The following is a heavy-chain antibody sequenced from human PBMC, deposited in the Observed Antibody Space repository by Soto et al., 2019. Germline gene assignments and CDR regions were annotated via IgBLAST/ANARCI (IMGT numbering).Heavy chain of an antibody. CDR1: GFTFSDYY. J-gene: IGHJ4*02. CDR2: ISGNRPYT. CDR3: ARDAYTGTYHHTFDY. Sequence: PGGSLRLSCAASGFTFSDYYMSWIRQAPGKGLEWISDISGNRPYTNYADSVKGRFTISRDNAKNSLYLQMDSLRAEDTAIYYCARDAYTGTYHHTFDYWGQGTLVTVSS. V-gene: IGHV3-11*05. D-gene: IGHD1-26*01.